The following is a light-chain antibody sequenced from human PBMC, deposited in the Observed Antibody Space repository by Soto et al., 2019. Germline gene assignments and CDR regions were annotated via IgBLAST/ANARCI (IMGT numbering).Light chain of an antibody. CDR1: HSISSN. J-gene: IGKJ5*01. Sequence: EIVITQSPATLAVSPGERATLSCRASHSISSNLALYQHKPRETPRHLIYDAATTATDSPARRSSGGGSTTFILTINSLEQDEVVVYYCQQRNVWPPITFGQGTRLEIK. V-gene: IGKV3D-15*01. CDR2: DAA. CDR3: QQRNVWPPIT.